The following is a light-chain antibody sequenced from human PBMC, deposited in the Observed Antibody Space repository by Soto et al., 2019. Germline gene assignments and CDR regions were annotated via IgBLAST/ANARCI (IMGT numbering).Light chain of an antibody. Sequence: ELVLTQSPGTLSLSPGDRATLSCRASQSVSSTYLAWYQQRPGQAPRLLFYGASTGATGLPARFSGSGSGTEFTLTINSLQAEDCAVYYCQQYCNWPRTFGQGTRLEIK. CDR1: QSVSST. CDR2: GAS. J-gene: IGKJ5*01. CDR3: QQYCNWPRT. V-gene: IGKV3-15*01.